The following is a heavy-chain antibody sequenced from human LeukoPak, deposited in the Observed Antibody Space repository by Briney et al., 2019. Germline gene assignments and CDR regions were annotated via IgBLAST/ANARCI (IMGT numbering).Heavy chain of an antibody. Sequence: SETLSLTCTVSGDSISSGNYYWSWIRQPPGKGLEWIGSVYYSGYTYYNPSLKSRDTISVDTSKNQFSLKLNSLTAADTTVYYCARHDLTTRHWFDPWGQGTLVTVSS. J-gene: IGHJ5*02. CDR3: ARHDLTTRHWFDP. CDR2: VYYSGYT. D-gene: IGHD1-1*01. CDR1: GDSISSGNYY. V-gene: IGHV4-39*01.